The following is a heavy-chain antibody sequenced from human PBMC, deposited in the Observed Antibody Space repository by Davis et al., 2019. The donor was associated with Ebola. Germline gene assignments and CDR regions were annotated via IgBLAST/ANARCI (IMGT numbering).Heavy chain of an antibody. Sequence: ASVKVSCKASGFTFTDYYMHWVRQAPGQGLEWMGWNKLNSGGTNYAQRFQDRVTMTRDTSISTAYMELSSLTSDDTAVYYCARDLSGDNILCPDYWGQGTLVTVSS. CDR2: NKLNSGGT. CDR3: ARDLSGDNILCPDY. CDR1: GFTFTDYY. D-gene: IGHD1-26*01. J-gene: IGHJ4*02. V-gene: IGHV1-2*02.